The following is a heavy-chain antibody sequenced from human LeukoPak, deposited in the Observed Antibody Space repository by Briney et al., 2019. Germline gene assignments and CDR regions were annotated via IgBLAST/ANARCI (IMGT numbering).Heavy chain of an antibody. CDR1: GGTFSSYA. CDR3: ARVFRQLSSGWYLNWFHP. V-gene: IGHV1-69*04. D-gene: IGHD6-19*01. CDR2: IIPILGIA. Sequence: SVKVSCKASGGTFSSYAISWVRQAPGQGLEWMGRIIPILGIANYAQKFQGRVTITADKSTSTAYMELSSLRSEDTAVYYCARVFRQLSSGWYLNWFHPWGQGTLVTVSS. J-gene: IGHJ5*02.